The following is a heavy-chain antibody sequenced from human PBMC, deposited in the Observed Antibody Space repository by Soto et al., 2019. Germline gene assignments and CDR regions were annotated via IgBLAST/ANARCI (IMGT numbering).Heavy chain of an antibody. V-gene: IGHV4-4*02. J-gene: IGHJ4*02. D-gene: IGHD1-7*01. CDR1: GGSFASNNW. Sequence: SETLSLTCAVSGGSFASNNWWTGVRQPPGQGLEWIGEIYRTGSTNYNPSLKSRVTISLDKSENQFSLKVTSLTAADTAVYYCASRDPGTSVDYWGQGTLVTVSS. CDR2: IYRTGST. CDR3: ASRDPGTSVDY.